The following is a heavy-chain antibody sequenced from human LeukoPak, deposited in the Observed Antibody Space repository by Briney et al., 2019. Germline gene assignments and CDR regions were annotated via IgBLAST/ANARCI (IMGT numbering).Heavy chain of an antibody. CDR1: GVTFISYG. CDR2: IWYDGSKK. J-gene: IGHJ4*02. V-gene: IGHV3-33*01. Sequence: RGSLRLSCAASGVTFISYGMHGGRHAPGKGLERGAVIWYDGSKKNYADSVKGRFTISRDSSKSTLYLQMNSLRAEDTAVYYCARDKGIPRYYFDYWGQGTLVTVSS. D-gene: IGHD5-18*01. CDR3: ARDKGIPRYYFDY.